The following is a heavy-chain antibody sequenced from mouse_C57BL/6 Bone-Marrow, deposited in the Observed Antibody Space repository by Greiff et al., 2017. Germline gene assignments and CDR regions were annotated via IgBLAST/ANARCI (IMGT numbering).Heavy chain of an antibody. V-gene: IGHV1-55*01. CDR2: IYPGSGST. J-gene: IGHJ1*03. Sequence: QVQLQQPGAELVKPGASVKMSCKASGYTFTSYWITWVKQRPGQGLEWIGDIYPGSGSTNYNEKFKSKATLTVDTSSSTAYMQLSSLTSEDSAVYYCARSAITTVVAHWYFDVWGTGTTVTVSS. CDR1: GYTFTSYW. D-gene: IGHD1-1*01. CDR3: ARSAITTVVAHWYFDV.